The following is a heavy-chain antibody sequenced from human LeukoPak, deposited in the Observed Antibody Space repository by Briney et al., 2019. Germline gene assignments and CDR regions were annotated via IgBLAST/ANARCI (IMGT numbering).Heavy chain of an antibody. D-gene: IGHD5-18*01. Sequence: PSETLSLTCTVSGYSISSGYYWGWIRQPPGKGLEWIGSIYHSGSTYYNPSLKSRVTISVDTSKNQFSLKLSSVTAADTAVYYCRCTDTDNDYWGQGTLVTVSS. CDR2: IYHSGST. V-gene: IGHV4-38-2*02. CDR3: RCTDTDNDY. J-gene: IGHJ4*02. CDR1: GYSISSGYY.